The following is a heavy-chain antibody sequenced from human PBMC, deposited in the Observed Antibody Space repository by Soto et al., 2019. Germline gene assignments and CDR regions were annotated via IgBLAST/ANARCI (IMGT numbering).Heavy chain of an antibody. Sequence: APMKGSCKASGGTLSSYSFSWVRQAPGQRLEWMGWINAGNGNTKYSQKFQGRVTITRDTSASTAYMELSSPRSEDTAVYYCARAPGGPGIAEYWGQGTLVTVSS. CDR1: GGTLSSYS. J-gene: IGHJ4*02. D-gene: IGHD6-13*01. V-gene: IGHV1-3*01. CDR3: ARAPGGPGIAEY. CDR2: INAGNGNT.